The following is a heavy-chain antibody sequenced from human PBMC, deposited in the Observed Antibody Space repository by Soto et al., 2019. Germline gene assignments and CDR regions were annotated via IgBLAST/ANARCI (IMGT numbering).Heavy chain of an antibody. CDR2: IYYSGST. J-gene: IGHJ4*02. Sequence: SETLSLTCTVSGGSVSSGSYYWSWIRQPPGKGLEWIGYIYYSGSTNYNPSLKSRVTISVDTSKNQFSLKLSSVTAADTAVYYCARDGGGEFGGSCYSGRCLDYWGQGTLVTVSS. CDR1: GGSVSSGSYY. V-gene: IGHV4-61*01. D-gene: IGHD2-15*01. CDR3: ARDGGGEFGGSCYSGRCLDY.